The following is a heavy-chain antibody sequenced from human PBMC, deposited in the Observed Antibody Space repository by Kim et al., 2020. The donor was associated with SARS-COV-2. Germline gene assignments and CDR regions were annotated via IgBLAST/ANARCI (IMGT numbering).Heavy chain of an antibody. D-gene: IGHD2-15*01. CDR2: IYYSGST. V-gene: IGHV4-31*03. J-gene: IGHJ3*02. Sequence: SETLSLTCTVSGGSISSGGYYWSWIRQHPGKGLEWIGYIYYSGSTYYNPSLKSRVTISVDTSKNQFSLKLSSVTAADTAVYYCARASDIVVWRPDAFDIWGQGTMVTVSS. CDR3: ARASDIVVWRPDAFDI. CDR1: GGSISSGGYY.